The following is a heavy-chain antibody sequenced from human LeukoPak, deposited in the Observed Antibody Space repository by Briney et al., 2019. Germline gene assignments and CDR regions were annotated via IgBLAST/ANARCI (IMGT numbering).Heavy chain of an antibody. CDR1: GGSISSSSYY. J-gene: IGHJ6*03. CDR3: ASGTAAAGTTYYYYYMDV. V-gene: IGHV4-39*07. Sequence: SETLSLTCTVSGGSISSSSYYWGWIRQPPGKGLEWIGTIYYSGSTYYNPSLRSRVTISVDTSKNQFSLKLSSVTAADTAVYYCASGTAAAGTTYYYYYMDVWGKGTTVTVSS. CDR2: IYYSGST. D-gene: IGHD6-13*01.